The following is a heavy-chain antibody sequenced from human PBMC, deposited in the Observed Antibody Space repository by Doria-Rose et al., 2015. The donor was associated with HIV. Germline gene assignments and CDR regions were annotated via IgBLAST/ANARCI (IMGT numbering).Heavy chain of an antibody. CDR1: GYTFTSYD. D-gene: IGHD2-2*01. J-gene: IGHJ4*02. CDR2: MNPNSGNT. V-gene: IGHV1-8*02. CDR3: ARGQLAEFDY. Sequence: QLQESGAEVKKPGASVKVSCKASGYTFTSYDINWMRQATGQGLEWMGWMNPNSGNTDYAQRFQGRVTMTRNTSISTAYMELSSLGSEDTAVYYCARGQLAEFDYWGQGTLVTVSS.